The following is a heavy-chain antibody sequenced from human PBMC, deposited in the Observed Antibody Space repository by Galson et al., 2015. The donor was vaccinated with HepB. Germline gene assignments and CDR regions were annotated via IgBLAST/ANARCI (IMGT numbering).Heavy chain of an antibody. D-gene: IGHD2-15*01. CDR2: INPSGGST. CDR1: GYTFTSYY. Sequence: SVKVSCKASGYTFTSYYMHWVRQAPGQGLEWMGIINPSGGSTSYAQKFQGRVTMTRDTSTSTVYMELSSLRSEDTAVYYCARDHCSGGSCYDLGYWGQGTLVTVSS. V-gene: IGHV1-46*01. J-gene: IGHJ4*02. CDR3: ARDHCSGGSCYDLGY.